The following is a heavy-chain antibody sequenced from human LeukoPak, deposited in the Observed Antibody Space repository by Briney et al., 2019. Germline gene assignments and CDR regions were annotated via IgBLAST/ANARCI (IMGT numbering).Heavy chain of an antibody. V-gene: IGHV1-2*02. CDR2: INPNSGGT. Sequence: ASVKVSCKASGYTFTGSYMHWVRQAPGQGLEWMGWINPNSGGTNYAQKFQGRVTMTRDTSISTAYMELSRLRSDDTAVYYCARVLVRDYYDSSGYPEYFDYWGQGTLVTVSS. CDR1: GYTFTGSY. CDR3: ARVLVRDYYDSSGYPEYFDY. D-gene: IGHD3-22*01. J-gene: IGHJ4*02.